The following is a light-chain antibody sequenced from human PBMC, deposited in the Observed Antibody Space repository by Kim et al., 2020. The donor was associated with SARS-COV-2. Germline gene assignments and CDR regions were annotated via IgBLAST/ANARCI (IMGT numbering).Light chain of an antibody. CDR3: QHRSNWRVT. CDR1: QSVSSY. CDR2: DTS. Sequence: LSPGERAPLSCRASQSVSSYLAWYQQKPGQAPRLLIYDTSDRATGIPARFSGSGSGTDFTLTITSLETEDFAVYYCQHRSNWRVTFGQGTKLEI. J-gene: IGKJ2*01. V-gene: IGKV3-11*01.